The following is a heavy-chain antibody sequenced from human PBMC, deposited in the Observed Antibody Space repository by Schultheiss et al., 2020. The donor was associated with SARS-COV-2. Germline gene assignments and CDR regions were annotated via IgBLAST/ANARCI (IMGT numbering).Heavy chain of an antibody. V-gene: IGHV3-30*04. CDR2: ISYDGSNK. D-gene: IGHD2-2*01. CDR3: ARDIVVVPAATSGYMDV. CDR1: GFTFDDYA. Sequence: GGSLRLSCAASGFTFDDYAMHWVRQAPGKGLEWVAVISYDGSNKYYADSVKGRFTISRDNSRNTLYLQMNSLRAEDTAVYYCARDIVVVPAATSGYMDVWGKGTTVTVSS. J-gene: IGHJ6*03.